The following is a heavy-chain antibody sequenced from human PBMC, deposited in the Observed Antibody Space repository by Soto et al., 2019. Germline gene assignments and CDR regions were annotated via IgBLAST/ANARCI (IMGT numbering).Heavy chain of an antibody. D-gene: IGHD3-22*01. Sequence: GGSLRLSCAASGFTFSSYAMHWVRQAPGKGLEWVSAISSNGGSTYYADSVKGRFTISRDNSKNTLYLQMSRLRAEVTVVYYRVRLPYYYDSTGYSIRFYYYYYGMDLWGQGTTVTVSS. CDR3: VRLPYYYDSTGYSIRFYYYYYGMDL. V-gene: IGHV3-64D*08. J-gene: IGHJ6*02. CDR1: GFTFSSYA. CDR2: ISSNGGST.